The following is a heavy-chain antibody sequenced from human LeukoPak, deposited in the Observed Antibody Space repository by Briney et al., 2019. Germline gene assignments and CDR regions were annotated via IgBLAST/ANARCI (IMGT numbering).Heavy chain of an antibody. CDR2: INKDGGEK. J-gene: IGHJ4*02. CDR3: VKDSPPRYSGSPPAY. Sequence: GGSLRLSCAASGFTFSSYWMSWVRQAPGKGLEWVANINKDGGEKYYVDSVKGRFTISRDNAKNTLYLQMNSLRADDTAVYYCVKDSPPRYSGSPPAYWGQGTLVTVSS. CDR1: GFTFSSYW. V-gene: IGHV3-7*03. D-gene: IGHD1-26*01.